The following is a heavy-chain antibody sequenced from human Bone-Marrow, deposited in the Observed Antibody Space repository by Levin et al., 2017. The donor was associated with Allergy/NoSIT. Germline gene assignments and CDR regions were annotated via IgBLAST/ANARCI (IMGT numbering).Heavy chain of an antibody. Sequence: SGGSLRLSCAASGFSFSSYAMHWVRQAPGKGLEWVALISYAGSSEYYADSVKGRFTISRDNSKNTLYLQMKSLRAEDTAVYYCAKLAGILDYWGQGTLVTVSS. D-gene: IGHD6-19*01. CDR2: ISYAGSSE. J-gene: IGHJ4*02. V-gene: IGHV3-30*18. CDR1: GFSFSSYA. CDR3: AKLAGILDY.